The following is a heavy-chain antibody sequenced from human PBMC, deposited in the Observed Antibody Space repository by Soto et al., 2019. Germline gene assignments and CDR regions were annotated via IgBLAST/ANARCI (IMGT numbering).Heavy chain of an antibody. D-gene: IGHD6-6*01. Sequence: GGSLRLSCAASGFTFSSYSMNWVRQAPGKGLEWVSSISSSSSYIYYADSVKGRVTISVDTSKNQFSLKLRSVTAADTAVYYCARVGGVAARTFDYWGQGTLVTVSS. V-gene: IGHV3-21*04. CDR3: ARVGGVAARTFDY. CDR1: GFTFSSYS. J-gene: IGHJ4*02. CDR2: ISSSSSYI.